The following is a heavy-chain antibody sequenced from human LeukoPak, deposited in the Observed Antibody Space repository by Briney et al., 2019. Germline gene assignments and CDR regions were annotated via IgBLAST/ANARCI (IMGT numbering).Heavy chain of an antibody. CDR3: ARRASSTAVRPNIYQYMDV. Sequence: SETLSLTCTVSGDSISGYSWSWIRQSPEKGLEWIAIIQTSGSTKYKPSLKSRVTISVDTSKNHLSLKVSSVTAGDTAVYYCARRASSTAVRPNIYQYMDVWGKGTTVTVSS. J-gene: IGHJ6*03. V-gene: IGHV4-4*09. CDR1: GDSISGYS. CDR2: IQTSGST. D-gene: IGHD5-18*01.